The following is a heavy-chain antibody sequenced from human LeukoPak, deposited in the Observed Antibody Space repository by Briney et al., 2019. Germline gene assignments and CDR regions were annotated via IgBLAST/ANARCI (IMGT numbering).Heavy chain of an antibody. CDR2: IYYSGST. V-gene: IGHV4-31*03. J-gene: IGHJ4*02. CDR1: GGSVSSGSYY. D-gene: IGHD2-21*01. CDR3: ARGTLWWSDY. Sequence: SETLSLTCTVSGGSVSSGSYYWSWIRQPPGKGLEWIGYIYYSGSTYYNPSLKSRVTISVDTSKNQFSLKLSSVTAADTAVYYCARGTLWWSDYWGQGTLVTVSS.